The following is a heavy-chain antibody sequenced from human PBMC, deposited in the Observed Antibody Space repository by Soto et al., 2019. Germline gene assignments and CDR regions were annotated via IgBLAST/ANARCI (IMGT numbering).Heavy chain of an antibody. V-gene: IGHV3-23*01. CDR1: GFTFSTYA. Sequence: EVQLLESGGGLVQPGGSLRVSCAASGFTFSTYAMSWVRQAPGKGLEWVSAIAGSGGNTYYAESVKGRFTISRDNSKNTLYLQMNSLIAEDTAVYYCPKVYGSWYCGTYYFHCGGQGPLVTVSS. CDR3: PKVYGSWYCGTYYFHC. D-gene: IGHD6-13*01. CDR2: IAGSGGNT. J-gene: IGHJ4*02.